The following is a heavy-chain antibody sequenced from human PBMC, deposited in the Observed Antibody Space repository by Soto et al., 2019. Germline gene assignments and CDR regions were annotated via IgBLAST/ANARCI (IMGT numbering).Heavy chain of an antibody. CDR1: GYTFTSCD. CDR3: ASGYSYGAAAFDI. Sequence: GASVKVSCKASGYTFTSCDINCVRQATGQGLEWMGWMNPNSGNTGYAQKFQGRVTMTRNTSISTAYMELSSLRSEDTAVYYCASGYSYGAAAFDIWGQGTMVTVSS. D-gene: IGHD5-18*01. V-gene: IGHV1-8*01. J-gene: IGHJ3*02. CDR2: MNPNSGNT.